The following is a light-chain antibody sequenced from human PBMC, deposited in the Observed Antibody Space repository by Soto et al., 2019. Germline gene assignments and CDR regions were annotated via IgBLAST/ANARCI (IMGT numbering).Light chain of an antibody. J-gene: IGKJ2*01. Sequence: EIVLTQSPGTLSLSPGERATLSCRASQSISNNFLAWYQQMPGQAPRLLIYGASHRATGIPDKFSGSGSGTDFTLTISRLEPEDFAVYYCQQYGSTPRTFGQGTKLEIK. CDR2: GAS. V-gene: IGKV3-20*01. CDR1: QSISNNF. CDR3: QQYGSTPRT.